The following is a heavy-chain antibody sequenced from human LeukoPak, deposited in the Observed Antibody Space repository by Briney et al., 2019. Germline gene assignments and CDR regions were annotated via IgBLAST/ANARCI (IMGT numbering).Heavy chain of an antibody. J-gene: IGHJ3*02. CDR3: ARQKLSRFTMVRGVTSRGDAFDI. Sequence: PSETLSLTCTVSGGSISSSGYYWSWIRQPPGKGLEWIGETNHSGSTNYNPSLKSRVTISVDTSKNEFSLKLSSVTAADTAVYYCARQKLSRFTMVRGVTSRGDAFDIWGQGTMVTVSS. V-gene: IGHV4-39*01. D-gene: IGHD3-10*01. CDR1: GGSISSSGYY. CDR2: TNHSGST.